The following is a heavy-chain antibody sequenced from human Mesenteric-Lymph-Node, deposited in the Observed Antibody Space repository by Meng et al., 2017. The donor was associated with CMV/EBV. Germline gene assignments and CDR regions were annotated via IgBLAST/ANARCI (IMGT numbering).Heavy chain of an antibody. CDR3: ARDIPRSATWGT. D-gene: IGHD3-16*01. CDR2: IWSSGST. V-gene: IGHV3-53*01. CDR1: GFTFSSYA. J-gene: IGHJ4*02. Sequence: GESLKISCAASGFTFSSYAMHWVRQAPGKGLEWVSIIWSSGSTYYADSVKGRFTVTRDDSKNTLYLQMNSLRDEDTDVYYCARDIPRSATWGTWGQGTLVTVSS.